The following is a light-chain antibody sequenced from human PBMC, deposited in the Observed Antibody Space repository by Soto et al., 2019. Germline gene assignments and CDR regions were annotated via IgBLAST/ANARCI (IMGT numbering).Light chain of an antibody. Sequence: QSALTQPASVSGSPGQSITISCTGTNNDVGGYDYVSWFQHHPGKAPKLMIYEVTYRPSGVSFRFSGSKSGNTASLTISGXXXXXXXDYYCSSYTSRSTLVFGGGTKLTVX. CDR2: EVT. CDR3: SSYTSRSTLV. CDR1: NNDVGGYDY. J-gene: IGLJ2*01. V-gene: IGLV2-14*01.